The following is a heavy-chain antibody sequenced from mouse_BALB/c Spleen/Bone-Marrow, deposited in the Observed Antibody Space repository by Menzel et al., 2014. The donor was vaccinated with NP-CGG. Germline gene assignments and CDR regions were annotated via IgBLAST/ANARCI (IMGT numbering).Heavy chain of an antibody. V-gene: IGHV7-3*02. D-gene: IGHD1-1*01. CDR2: IRNKANGYTT. J-gene: IGHJ2*01. CDR3: ARDSRSTVSHFDY. Sequence: EVKLVESGGGLVQPGGSLRLSCATSGFTFTDYYMNWVRQPPGKALEWLGFIRNKANGYTTEYSAFVKGRFTISRDNSQSILYLQMNTLRAEDSATYYCARDSRSTVSHFDYWGQGTTLTVSS. CDR1: GFTFTDYY.